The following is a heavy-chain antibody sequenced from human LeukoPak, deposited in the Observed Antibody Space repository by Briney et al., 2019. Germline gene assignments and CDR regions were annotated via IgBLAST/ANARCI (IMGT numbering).Heavy chain of an antibody. CDR1: GYSFTSYW. V-gene: IGHV5-51*01. J-gene: IGHJ3*02. Sequence: GESLKISCKGSGYSFTSYWIGWVRQMPGKGLEWMGIIYPGDSDTRYSPSFQGQVTISADKSISTAYLQWSSLKASDTAMYYCARRLITIFGVVPVAFDIWGQGTMVTVSS. CDR3: ARRLITIFGVVPVAFDI. CDR2: IYPGDSDT. D-gene: IGHD3-3*01.